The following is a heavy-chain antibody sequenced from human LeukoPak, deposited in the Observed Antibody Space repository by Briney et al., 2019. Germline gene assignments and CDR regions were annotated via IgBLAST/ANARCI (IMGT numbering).Heavy chain of an antibody. J-gene: IGHJ4*02. Sequence: PSETLSLTCTVSGGSISSGGYSWSWIRQPPGTGLEWIGYIYHSGSTYYNPSLKSRVTISVDRSKNQFSLKLSSVTAADTAVYYCARAEWGSYYVDYWGQGTLVTVSS. CDR1: GGSISSGGYS. D-gene: IGHD3-16*01. V-gene: IGHV4-30-2*01. CDR3: ARAEWGSYYVDY. CDR2: IYHSGST.